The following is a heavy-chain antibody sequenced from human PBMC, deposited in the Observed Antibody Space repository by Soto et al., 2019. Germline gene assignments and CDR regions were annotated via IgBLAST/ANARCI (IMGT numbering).Heavy chain of an antibody. CDR3: ARHFARHTLNWFDP. J-gene: IGHJ5*02. V-gene: IGHV1-18*01. CDR1: GYTFTSYG. Sequence: ASVKVSCKASGYTFTSYGISWVRQAPGQGLEWMGWISAYNGNTNYAQKLQGRVTMTTDTSTSTAYMELRSLRSDDTAVYYCARHFARHTLNWFDPWGQGTLVTVSS. CDR2: ISAYNGNT. D-gene: IGHD3-3*02.